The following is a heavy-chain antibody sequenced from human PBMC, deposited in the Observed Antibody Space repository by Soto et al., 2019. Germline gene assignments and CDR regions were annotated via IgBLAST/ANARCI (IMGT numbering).Heavy chain of an antibody. CDR3: AREGPYCISTSCYYYGMDV. Sequence: PEASLRHSCKSSGFTFSNYAMHRLRQAPGKGLEWVAVISYDGSNKYYAESEKGRFTISRDNSKNTLYLQMNSLRADDTAVYYCAREGPYCISTSCYYYGMDVWGQGT. J-gene: IGHJ6*02. D-gene: IGHD2-2*01. CDR2: ISYDGSNK. V-gene: IGHV3-30-3*01. CDR1: GFTFSNYA.